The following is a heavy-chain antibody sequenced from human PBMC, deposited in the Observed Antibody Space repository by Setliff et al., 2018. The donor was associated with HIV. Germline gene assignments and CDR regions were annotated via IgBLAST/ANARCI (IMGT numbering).Heavy chain of an antibody. CDR1: GYTFATYA. D-gene: IGHD4-17*01. CDR2: INPGNGNT. Sequence: VKVSCKASGYTFATYAVLWVRQAPGQRLESMGWINPGNGNTKYSQKFQGRVTISMDASATTLYMELSSLRSEDTAVYYCARGRGNDYGDCSYYYYMDVWGKGTTVTVSS. J-gene: IGHJ6*03. CDR3: ARGRGNDYGDCSYYYYMDV. V-gene: IGHV1-3*01.